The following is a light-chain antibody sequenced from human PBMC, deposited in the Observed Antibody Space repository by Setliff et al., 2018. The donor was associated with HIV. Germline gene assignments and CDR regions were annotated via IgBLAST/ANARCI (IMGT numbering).Light chain of an antibody. CDR3: SSYTSTYTLYV. CDR2: EVT. Sequence: QSALAQPAPGSGPPGQSITIPCTGTSSDVGGYNYVSWYQHHPGKAPKLMIYEVTNRPSGVSTRFSGSKSGNTASLTISGLQAEDDANYYCSSYTSTYTLYVFGTGTKV. CDR1: SSDVGGYNY. J-gene: IGLJ1*01. V-gene: IGLV2-14*01.